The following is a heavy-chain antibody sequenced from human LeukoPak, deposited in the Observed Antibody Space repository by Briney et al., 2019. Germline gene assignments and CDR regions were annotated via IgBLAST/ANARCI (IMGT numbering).Heavy chain of an antibody. V-gene: IGHV4-34*01. J-gene: IGHJ6*02. D-gene: IGHD5-24*01. Sequence: PSETLSLTCAVYGGSFSGYYWSWIRQPPGKGLEWIGEINHSGSTNYNPSLKSRVTISVDTSKNQFSLKLSSVTAADTAVYYCARVSRDGYNLDLYGMDVWGQGTTVTVSS. CDR1: GGSFSGYY. CDR2: INHSGST. CDR3: ARVSRDGYNLDLYGMDV.